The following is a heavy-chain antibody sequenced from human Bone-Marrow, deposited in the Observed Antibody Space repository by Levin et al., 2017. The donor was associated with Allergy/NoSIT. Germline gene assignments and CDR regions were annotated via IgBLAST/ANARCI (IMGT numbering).Heavy chain of an antibody. CDR1: GFTFSNAW. CDR2: IKSTTDGGTT. CDR3: TTADIVGASPH. Sequence: PGGSLRLSCAASGFTFSNAWMSWVRQAPGKGLEWLGHIKSTTDGGTTDYAAPVNGRFTISRDDSRNTLYVQMNSLKIEDTAVYYCTTADIVGASPHWGQGTLVSVSS. D-gene: IGHD3-10*01. J-gene: IGHJ4*02. V-gene: IGHV3-15*01.